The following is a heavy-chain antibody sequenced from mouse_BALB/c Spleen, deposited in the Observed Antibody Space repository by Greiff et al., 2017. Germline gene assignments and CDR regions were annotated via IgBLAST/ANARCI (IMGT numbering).Heavy chain of an antibody. CDR1: GYTFTSYW. V-gene: IGHV1-87*01. Sequence: QVQLQQSGAELARPGASVKLSCKASGYTFTSYWMQWVKQRPGQGLEWIGAIYPGDGDTRYTQKFKGKATLTADKSSSTAYMQLSSLASEDSAVYSCATGYYCSSYGYWGQGTTLTVSS. CDR3: ATGYYCSSYGY. J-gene: IGHJ2*01. D-gene: IGHD1-1*01. CDR2: IYPGDGDT.